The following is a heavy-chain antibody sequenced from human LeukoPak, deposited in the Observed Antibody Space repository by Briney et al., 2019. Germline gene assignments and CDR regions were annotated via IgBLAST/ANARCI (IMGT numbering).Heavy chain of an antibody. V-gene: IGHV3-30*02. D-gene: IGHD6-6*01. CDR1: GFTFSSYG. CDR2: IRYDGSNK. CDR3: AKGIAARPEY. J-gene: IGHJ4*02. Sequence: PGGSLRLSCAASGFTFSSYGMHWVRQAPGKGQEWVAFIRYDGSNKYYADSVKGRFTISRDNSKNTLYLQMNSLRAEDTAVYYCAKGIAARPEYWGQGTLVTVSS.